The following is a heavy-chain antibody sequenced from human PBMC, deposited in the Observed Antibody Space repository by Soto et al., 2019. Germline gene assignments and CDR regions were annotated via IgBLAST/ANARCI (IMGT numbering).Heavy chain of an antibody. CDR2: IYPGDSDT. CDR1: GYTFSKYW. Sequence: GESLKISCKGSGYTFSKYWIGWVRQTPGKGLEWMGIIYPGDSDTRYSPSFQGQVTISADKSISTAYLQWSSLKASDTAMYYCASTQTSGKTDAFDIWGQGTMVTVSS. V-gene: IGHV5-51*01. J-gene: IGHJ3*02. CDR3: ASTQTSGKTDAFDI. D-gene: IGHD1-26*01.